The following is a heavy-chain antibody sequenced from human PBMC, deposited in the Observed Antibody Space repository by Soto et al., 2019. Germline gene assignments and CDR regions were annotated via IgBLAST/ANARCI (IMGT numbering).Heavy chain of an antibody. CDR1: GDSVSSNIAA. J-gene: IGHJ3*02. CDR3: ARDHIVGATRFLGPWNAFDI. V-gene: IGHV6-1*01. D-gene: IGHD1-26*01. Sequence: SQTLSLTCAISGDSVSSNIAAWNWIRQSPSRGLEWLGRTYYRSKWYNDYAVSVKSRITINPDTSKNQFSLQLNSVTPEDTAVYYCARDHIVGATRFLGPWNAFDIWGQGTMVTVSS. CDR2: TYYRSKWYN.